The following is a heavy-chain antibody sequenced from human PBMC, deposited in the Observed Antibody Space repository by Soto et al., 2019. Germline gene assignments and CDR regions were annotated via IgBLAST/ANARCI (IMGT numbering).Heavy chain of an antibody. CDR2: ISSSSSYL. CDR3: ARDPPARSLLFDY. Sequence: GGSLRLSCAGSGFTFSTYSRNWVRQAPGKGLEWVSSISSSSSYLYYADSVKGRFTISRDNAKNSLYLQMNNLRAEDTAVYYCARDPPARSLLFDYWGQGTLVTVSS. CDR1: GFTFSTYS. J-gene: IGHJ4*02. D-gene: IGHD3-10*01. V-gene: IGHV3-21*01.